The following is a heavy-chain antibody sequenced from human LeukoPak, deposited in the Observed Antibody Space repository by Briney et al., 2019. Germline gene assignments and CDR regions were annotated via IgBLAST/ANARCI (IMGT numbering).Heavy chain of an antibody. CDR2: INPNSGGT. CDR1: GYTFTGYY. V-gene: IGHV1-2*02. D-gene: IGHD3-16*01. J-gene: IGHJ4*02. Sequence: VASVKVSCKASGYTFTGYYMQWVREAPGQGLEWMVWINPNSGGTNYAQKFQGRVTMTRDTSISTAYMELSRLRSDDTAVYYCARDLGTYYFDYWGQGTLVTVSS. CDR3: ARDLGTYYFDY.